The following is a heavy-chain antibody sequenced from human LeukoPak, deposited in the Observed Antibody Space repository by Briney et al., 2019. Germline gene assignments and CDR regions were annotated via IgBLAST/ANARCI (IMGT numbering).Heavy chain of an antibody. V-gene: IGHV4-4*02. J-gene: IGHJ4*02. CDR1: GGSISSNRW. CDR2: IYHSGRT. Sequence: PSETLSLTCTVSGGSISSNRWWSWVRQPPGKGLERIGEIYHSGRTNYNASLKSRVTISVDKSNNQVSLKLSSVTAADTAVYYCATYYEGTGYRFDYWGQGTLVTVSS. CDR3: ATYYEGTGYRFDY. D-gene: IGHD3-22*01.